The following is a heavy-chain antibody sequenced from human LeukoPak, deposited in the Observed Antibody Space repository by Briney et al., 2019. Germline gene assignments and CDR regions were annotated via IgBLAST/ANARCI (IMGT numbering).Heavy chain of an antibody. Sequence: GGSLRLSCAASGFTFSSYVMSWVRQAPGKGLEWVSAISGSGGSTYYADSVKGRFTISRDNSKNTLYLQMNSLRAEDTAVYYCAKDRSSSWYPYYFDDWGQATVLTVSS. CDR1: GFTFSSYV. CDR2: ISGSGGST. CDR3: AKDRSSSWYPYYFDD. D-gene: IGHD6-13*01. J-gene: IGHJ4*02. V-gene: IGHV3-23*01.